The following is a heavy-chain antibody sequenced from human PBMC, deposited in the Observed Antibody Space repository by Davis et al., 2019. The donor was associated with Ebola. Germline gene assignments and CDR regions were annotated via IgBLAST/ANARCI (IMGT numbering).Heavy chain of an antibody. CDR3: ARSAFPSGIPGWFDP. CDR2: INAGNGNT. CDR1: GYTFTSYA. V-gene: IGHV1-3*01. D-gene: IGHD5-18*01. Sequence: ASVTVSCKASGYTFTSYAMHWVRQAPGQRLEWMGWINAGNGNTKYSQKFQGRVTITRDTSASTAYMELSSLRSEDTAVYYCARSAFPSGIPGWFDPWGQGTLVTVSS. J-gene: IGHJ5*02.